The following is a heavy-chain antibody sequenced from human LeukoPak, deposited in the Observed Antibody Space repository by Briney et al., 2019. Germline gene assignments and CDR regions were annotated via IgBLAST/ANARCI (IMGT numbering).Heavy chain of an antibody. CDR1: GGSFSSFG. J-gene: IGHJ6*02. Sequence: SVKVSCKASGGSFSSFGVAWVRQAPGQGLEWMGRIIPMLGSEDYAQKFQGRVTITADKSASTVYMGLSSLRSKDTAIYYCARIGAGGGDGLQSYNYGLDVWGLGTTVIVSS. V-gene: IGHV1-69*04. CDR2: IIPMLGSE. CDR3: ARIGAGGGDGLQSYNYGLDV. D-gene: IGHD3-16*01.